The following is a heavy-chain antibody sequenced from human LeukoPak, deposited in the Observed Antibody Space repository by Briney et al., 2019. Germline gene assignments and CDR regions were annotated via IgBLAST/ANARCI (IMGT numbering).Heavy chain of an antibody. Sequence: PGGSLRLSWAASGFTFSRYWMHWVRQAPGKGLVWVSRIDSDGSSTTYADSVKGRFTISRDNAKNTLYLQMNSLRVEDTAVYYCARDGEGGYPVDYWGQGTLVTVSS. V-gene: IGHV3-74*01. J-gene: IGHJ4*02. CDR3: ARDGEGGYPVDY. CDR1: GFTFSRYW. CDR2: IDSDGSST. D-gene: IGHD3-10*01.